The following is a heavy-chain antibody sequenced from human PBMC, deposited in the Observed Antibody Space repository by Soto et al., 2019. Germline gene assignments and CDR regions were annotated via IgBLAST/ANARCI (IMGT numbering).Heavy chain of an antibody. CDR1: GFIFTKYA. D-gene: IGHD4-17*01. V-gene: IGHV3-30-3*01. Sequence: QVQLVESGGGVVQPGRSLRLSCAASGFIFTKYALHWVRQAPGKGLAWVAVISYDGINQYYADSVKGRFSMSRDNSRNTLYLQMNSLRAEDTAMYYCARDDGLYWGQGTLVTVSS. CDR3: ARDDGLY. CDR2: ISYDGINQ. J-gene: IGHJ4*02.